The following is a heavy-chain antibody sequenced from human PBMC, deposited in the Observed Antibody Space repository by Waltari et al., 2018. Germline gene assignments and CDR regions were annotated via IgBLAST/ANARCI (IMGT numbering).Heavy chain of an antibody. J-gene: IGHJ4*02. CDR2: IYYSGST. CDR1: GGSIRSGDSY. D-gene: IGHD3-10*01. CDR3: AREYYGSGSYTSAFDY. V-gene: IGHV4-30-4*08. Sequence: QVQLQESGPGLVKPSQTLSLTCTVSGGSIRSGDSYWIWIRQPPGKGLEWIGYIYYSGSTYYNPSLKSRVTISVDTSKNQFSLKLSSVTAADTAVYYCAREYYGSGSYTSAFDYWGQGTLVTVSS.